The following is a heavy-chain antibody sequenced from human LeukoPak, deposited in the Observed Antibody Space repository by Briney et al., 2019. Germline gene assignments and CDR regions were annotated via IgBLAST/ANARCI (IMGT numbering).Heavy chain of an antibody. Sequence: SETLSLTCTVSGGSISSYYWSWIRQPPGKGLEWIGYIYYSGSTNYNPSLKCRVTISVDTSKNQFSLKLSSVTAADTAVHYCARTNWDDAFDIWGQGTMVTVSS. V-gene: IGHV4-59*01. CDR3: ARTNWDDAFDI. D-gene: IGHD7-27*01. CDR1: GGSISSYY. CDR2: IYYSGST. J-gene: IGHJ3*02.